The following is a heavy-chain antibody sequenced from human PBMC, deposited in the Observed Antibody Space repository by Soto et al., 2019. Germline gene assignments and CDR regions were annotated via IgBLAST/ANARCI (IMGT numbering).Heavy chain of an antibody. D-gene: IGHD4-4*01. J-gene: IGHJ4*02. Sequence: SETLSLTCAVYGGSFSGYYWSLIRQPPGKGLEWIGEINHSGSTNYNPSLKSRVTISVDTSKNQFSLKLSSVTAADTAVYYCARSARRQGYSNYYFDYWGQGTLVTVSS. CDR2: INHSGST. V-gene: IGHV4-34*09. CDR1: GGSFSGYY. CDR3: ARSARRQGYSNYYFDY.